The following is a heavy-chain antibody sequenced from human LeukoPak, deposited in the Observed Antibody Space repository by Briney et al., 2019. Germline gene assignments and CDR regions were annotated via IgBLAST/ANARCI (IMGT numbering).Heavy chain of an antibody. Sequence: GSLRLSCAASGFTFSSYAMHWVRQAPGKGLEWVAVISYDGSNKYYADSVKGRFTISRDNSKNTLYLQMNSLRAEDTAVYYCAKLMDIVVAPAAILDCWGQGTLVTVSS. CDR2: ISYDGSNK. V-gene: IGHV3-30-3*02. D-gene: IGHD2-2*03. CDR1: GFTFSSYA. CDR3: AKLMDIVVAPAAILDC. J-gene: IGHJ4*02.